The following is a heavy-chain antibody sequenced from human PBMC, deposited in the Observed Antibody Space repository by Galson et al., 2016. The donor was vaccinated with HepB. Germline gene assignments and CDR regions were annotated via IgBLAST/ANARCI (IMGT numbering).Heavy chain of an antibody. CDR1: GDSVSSYY. Sequence: SETLSLTCTVSGDSVSSYYWSWIRQPPGRGLEWIGNIYNIGSTDDNPSLKSRVTMSLDMSKNQFSLKLSSVTAADTAVYYCARIARMGIIFAGRYFDMWGQGTMVTVSS. D-gene: IGHD3-10*01. CDR2: IYNIGST. V-gene: IGHV4-59*02. CDR3: ARIARMGIIFAGRYFDM. J-gene: IGHJ3*02.